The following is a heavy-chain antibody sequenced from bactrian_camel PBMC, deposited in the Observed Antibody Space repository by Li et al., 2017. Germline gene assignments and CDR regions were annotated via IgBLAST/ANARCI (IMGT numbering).Heavy chain of an antibody. CDR1: GYTYGTNC. D-gene: IGHD7*01. Sequence: SGGGSVQTGGSLTLSCAVTGYTYGTNCLGWFRQAPGKGREGVAILYNATGVTFYADSVKGRFTISQDNAQRAVLLQMSSLKPEDTAMYYCAARESCASRWYLEPQRYRNWGQGTQVTVS. CDR2: LYNATGVT. CDR3: AARESCASRWYLEPQRYRN. J-gene: IGHJ4*01. V-gene: IGHV3S25*01.